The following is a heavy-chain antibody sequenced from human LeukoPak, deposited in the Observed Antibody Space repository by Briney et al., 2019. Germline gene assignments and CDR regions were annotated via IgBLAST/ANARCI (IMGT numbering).Heavy chain of an antibody. Sequence: ASVKVSCKASGYTFTTYYMHWMRQAPGQGPEWMGIINPTGGSTSYAQKFQGRVTMTRDTSTSTVYIELSSLRSEDTAVYYCARDHYHKIHSVMVTAPDYWGQGTLVIVSS. CDR2: INPTGGST. J-gene: IGHJ4*02. V-gene: IGHV1-46*01. D-gene: IGHD2-21*02. CDR3: ARDHYHKIHSVMVTAPDY. CDR1: GYTFTTYY.